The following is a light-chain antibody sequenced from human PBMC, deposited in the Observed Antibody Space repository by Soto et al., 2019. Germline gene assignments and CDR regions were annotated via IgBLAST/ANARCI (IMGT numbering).Light chain of an antibody. CDR2: AAS. CDR3: QQSYSSPHMYT. Sequence: DFQMTQSPSSLSASVGDRVTITCRASQSISTSLNWYQQKPGKAPDLLIYAASNLQSGVPSRFSGSGSGTDFTLTISSLQPDDFATYYCQQSYSSPHMYTFGQGTKLELK. V-gene: IGKV1-39*01. CDR1: QSISTS. J-gene: IGKJ2*01.